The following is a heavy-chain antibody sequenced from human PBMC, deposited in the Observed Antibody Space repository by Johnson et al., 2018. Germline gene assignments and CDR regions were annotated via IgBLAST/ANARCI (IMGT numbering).Heavy chain of an antibody. D-gene: IGHD3-22*01. Sequence: VHLVQSGAEVKKPGESLKISCKASGYSFTSNWIGWVRQMPGKGLEWMGIIYPGDSDTRYSPSFQGQVTISADKSITTAYLQWSSLKASDTAMYYFARGTYYDRSGPRNLDAFDIWGQGTMVTVSS. V-gene: IGHV5-51*03. CDR2: IYPGDSDT. CDR1: GYSFTSNW. CDR3: ARGTYYDRSGPRNLDAFDI. J-gene: IGHJ3*02.